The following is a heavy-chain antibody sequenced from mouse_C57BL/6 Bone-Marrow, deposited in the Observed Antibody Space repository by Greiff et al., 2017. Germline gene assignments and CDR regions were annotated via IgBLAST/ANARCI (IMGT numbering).Heavy chain of an antibody. CDR2: IHPNSGST. CDR3: ASRMTPYYYAMDY. J-gene: IGHJ4*01. Sequence: VQLQQPGAELVKPGASVKLSCKASGYTFTSYWMHWVKQRPGQGLEWIGMIHPNSGSTNYNEKFKSKATLTVDKSSSTAYMQLSSLTSEDSAVYYCASRMTPYYYAMDYWGQGTSVTVSS. V-gene: IGHV1-64*01. CDR1: GYTFTSYW. D-gene: IGHD2-10*02.